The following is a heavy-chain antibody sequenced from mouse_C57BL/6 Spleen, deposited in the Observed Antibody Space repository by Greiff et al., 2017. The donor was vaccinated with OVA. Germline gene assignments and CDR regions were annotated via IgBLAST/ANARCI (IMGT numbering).Heavy chain of an antibody. D-gene: IGHD1-1*01. CDR3: ARDYYGSPGRDYFDY. CDR2: IYPGSGNT. CDR1: GYTFTDYY. V-gene: IGHV1-76*01. J-gene: IGHJ2*01. Sequence: QVQLQQSGAELVRPGASVKLSCKASGYTFTDYYINWVKQRPGQGLEWIARIYPGSGNTYYNEKFKGKATLTAEKSSSPAYMQLSSLTSEDSAVYFCARDYYGSPGRDYFDYWGQGTTLTVSS.